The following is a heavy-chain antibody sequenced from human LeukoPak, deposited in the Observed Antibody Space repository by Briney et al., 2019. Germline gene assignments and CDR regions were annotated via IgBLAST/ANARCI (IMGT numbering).Heavy chain of an antibody. CDR1: GFTFSSYW. V-gene: IGHV3-74*01. Sequence: GGSLRLSCAASGFTFSSYWMHWVRQAPGKGLVWLSRINSDGYSISYADSVKGRFTISRDNAKNTPYLQMNTLRAEDTAMYYCARGIAVAGTDYWGQGTLVTVSS. CDR2: INSDGYSI. D-gene: IGHD6-19*01. J-gene: IGHJ4*02. CDR3: ARGIAVAGTDY.